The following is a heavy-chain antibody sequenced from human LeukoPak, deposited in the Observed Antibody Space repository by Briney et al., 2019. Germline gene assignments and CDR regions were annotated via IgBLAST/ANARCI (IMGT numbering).Heavy chain of an antibody. D-gene: IGHD6-19*01. V-gene: IGHV3-53*01. Sequence: PGGSLRLSCAASGLTVSSNYMSWVRQAPGKGLEWVSVIYSGGNTYYADSVKGRFTISRDNSKNTLYLQMNSLRAEDTAMYYCARGKHNSGWYGRAFDIWGQGTMVTVSS. CDR2: IYSGGNT. CDR1: GLTVSSNY. CDR3: ARGKHNSGWYGRAFDI. J-gene: IGHJ3*02.